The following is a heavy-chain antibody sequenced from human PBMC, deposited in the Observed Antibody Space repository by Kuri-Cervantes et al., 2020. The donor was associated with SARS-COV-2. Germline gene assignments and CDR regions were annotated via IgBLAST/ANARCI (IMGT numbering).Heavy chain of an antibody. CDR1: GFTFDDYA. Sequence: GESLKISCAASGFTFDDYAMHWVRQAPGKGLEWVSLISGDGGSTYYADSVKGRFTISRDNSKNSLYLQMNSLRTEDTALYYCAKDGNYYGSGSYPYYGMDVWGQGTTVTVSS. V-gene: IGHV3-43*02. J-gene: IGHJ6*02. CDR2: ISGDGGST. D-gene: IGHD3-10*01. CDR3: AKDGNYYGSGSYPYYGMDV.